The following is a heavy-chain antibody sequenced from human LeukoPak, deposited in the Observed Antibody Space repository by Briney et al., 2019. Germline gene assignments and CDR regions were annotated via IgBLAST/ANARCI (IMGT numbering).Heavy chain of an antibody. D-gene: IGHD3-9*01. V-gene: IGHV1-2*02. CDR1: GYTYTCYY. J-gene: IGHJ4*02. Sequence: ASVKVSCKASGYTYTCYYMHWVRQAPGQGLEWMGWINPNSGGTNYAQKFQGRVTMTRDTSISTAYMELSRLRSDDTAVYYCARYRFTRYVDWTNDYWGQGTLVTVSS. CDR2: INPNSGGT. CDR3: ARYRFTRYVDWTNDY.